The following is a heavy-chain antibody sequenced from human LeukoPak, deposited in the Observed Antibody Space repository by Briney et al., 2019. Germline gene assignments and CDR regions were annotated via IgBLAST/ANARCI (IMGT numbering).Heavy chain of an antibody. CDR1: GFTFNFYW. V-gene: IGHV3-74*01. CDR2: INRDGRRI. Sequence: GGSLRLSCAASGFTFNFYWMRWVRQAPGKGLGWVSRINRDGRRINYADSVKGRFTISRDNAKNTLYLQMNSLRAEDTAVYYCARARYYDSSGYYYSFDYWGQGTLVTVSS. CDR3: ARARYYDSSGYYYSFDY. D-gene: IGHD3-22*01. J-gene: IGHJ4*02.